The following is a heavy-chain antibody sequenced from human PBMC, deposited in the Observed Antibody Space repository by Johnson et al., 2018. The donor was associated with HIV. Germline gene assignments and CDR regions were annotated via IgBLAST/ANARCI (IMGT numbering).Heavy chain of an antibody. Sequence: QVQLVESGGGVVQPGRSLRLSCAAYGFTFSSYGMHWVRQAPGKGLEWVAFIRYDGSTKYYADSVKGRFTISRDNSKNTLYLQMNSLRGEETAIYYCAKAPGWLLDAFDMWGQGTMVTVSS. CDR3: AKAPGWLLDAFDM. V-gene: IGHV3-30*02. CDR1: GFTFSSYG. D-gene: IGHD5-24*01. J-gene: IGHJ3*02. CDR2: IRYDGSTK.